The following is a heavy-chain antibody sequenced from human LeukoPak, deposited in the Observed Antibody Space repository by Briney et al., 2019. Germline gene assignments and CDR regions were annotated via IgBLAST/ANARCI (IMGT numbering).Heavy chain of an antibody. CDR3: ASSNGFAESYNWFDP. V-gene: IGHV1-69*13. J-gene: IGHJ5*02. D-gene: IGHD3-10*01. CDR1: GGTFSSYA. CDR2: IIPIFGTA. Sequence: SVKVSCKASGGTFSSYAISWVQQAPGQGLEWMGGIIPIFGTANYAQKFQGRVTITADESTSTAYMELSSLRSEDTAVYYCASSNGFAESYNWFDPWGQGTLVTVSS.